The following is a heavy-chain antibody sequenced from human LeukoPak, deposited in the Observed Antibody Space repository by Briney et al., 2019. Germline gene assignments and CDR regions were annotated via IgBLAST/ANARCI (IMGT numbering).Heavy chain of an antibody. CDR1: GFTFSSYG. V-gene: IGHV3-30*02. CDR3: AKLLSNSGRFLY. J-gene: IGHJ4*02. D-gene: IGHD4-23*01. CDR2: IRNDGSNK. Sequence: GGSLTLSCAASGFTFSSYGMHWVRQAPGKGLEWVAFIRNDGSNKYYADSVKGRFTISRDNSKNTLYLQTNSLRAEDKAVYYCAKLLSNSGRFLYWGQGTLVTVSS.